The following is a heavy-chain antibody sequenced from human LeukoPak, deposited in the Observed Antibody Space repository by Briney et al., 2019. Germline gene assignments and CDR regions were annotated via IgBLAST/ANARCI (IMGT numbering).Heavy chain of an antibody. CDR3: ASLPHFGSGSYYQFDY. V-gene: IGHV4-39*01. CDR2: IYYSGST. D-gene: IGHD3-10*01. J-gene: IGHJ4*02. Sequence: PSETLSLTCTVSGGSISSSSYYWGWIRQPPGKGLEWIGSIYYSGSTYYNPSLKSRVTISVDTSKNQFSLKLSSVTAADTAVYYCASLPHFGSGSYYQFDYWGQGTLVTVSS. CDR1: GGSISSSSYY.